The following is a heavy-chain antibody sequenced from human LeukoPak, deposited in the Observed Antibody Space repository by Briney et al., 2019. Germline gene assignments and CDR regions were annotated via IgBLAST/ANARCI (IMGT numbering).Heavy chain of an antibody. D-gene: IGHD2-2*01. V-gene: IGHV3-23*01. Sequence: PGGSLRLSCAASGFTFSSYAMSWVRQAPGKGLEWVSAISGSGGSTYCADSVKGRFTISRDNSKNTLYLQMNSLRAEDTAVYYCAKGSWYQLLSGNYWGQGTLVTVSS. CDR1: GFTFSSYA. J-gene: IGHJ4*02. CDR3: AKGSWYQLLSGNY. CDR2: ISGSGGST.